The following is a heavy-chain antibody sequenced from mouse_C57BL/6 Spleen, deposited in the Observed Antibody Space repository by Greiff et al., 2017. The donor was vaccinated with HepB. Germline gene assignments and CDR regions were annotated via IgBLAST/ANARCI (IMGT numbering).Heavy chain of an antibody. V-gene: IGHV1-55*01. J-gene: IGHJ4*01. CDR3: ARFSHYYGSSYDAMDY. CDR2: IYPGSGST. D-gene: IGHD1-1*01. Sequence: QVHVKQPGAELVKPGASVKMSCKASGYTFTSYWITWVKQRPGQGLEWIGDIYPGSGSTNYNEKFKSKATLTVDTSSSTAYMQLSSLTSEDSAVYYCARFSHYYGSSYDAMDYWGQGTSVTVSS. CDR1: GYTFTSYW.